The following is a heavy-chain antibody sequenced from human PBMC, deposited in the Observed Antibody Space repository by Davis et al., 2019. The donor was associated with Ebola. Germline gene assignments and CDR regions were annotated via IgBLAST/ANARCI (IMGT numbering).Heavy chain of an antibody. V-gene: IGHV3-23*01. D-gene: IGHD3-22*01. J-gene: IGHJ4*02. CDR2: ISGSGGST. Sequence: GGSLRLSCAASGFTFSSYAMSWVRQAPGKGLEWVSAISGSGGSTYYADSVKGRFTISRDNSKNTLYLQMNSLRAEDTAVYYCASTWESIVVVITGGVSFDYWGQGTQVTVSS. CDR1: GFTFSSYA. CDR3: ASTWESIVVVITGGVSFDY.